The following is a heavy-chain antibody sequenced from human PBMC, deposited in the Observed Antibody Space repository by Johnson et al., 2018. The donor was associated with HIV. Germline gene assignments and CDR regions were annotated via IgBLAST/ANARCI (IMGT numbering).Heavy chain of an antibody. V-gene: IGHV3-9*01. Sequence: QLVESGGGLVKPGGSLRLSCAASGFTFDDYAMHWVRQAPGKGLEWVSGISWNSGSIGYADSVKGRFTISRDNAKNSLYLQMNSLRAEDTALYYCAKNVGRGKLLNDAFDIWGQGTMVTVSS. CDR3: AKNVGRGKLLNDAFDI. J-gene: IGHJ3*02. CDR1: GFTFDDYA. D-gene: IGHD1-1*01. CDR2: ISWNSGSI.